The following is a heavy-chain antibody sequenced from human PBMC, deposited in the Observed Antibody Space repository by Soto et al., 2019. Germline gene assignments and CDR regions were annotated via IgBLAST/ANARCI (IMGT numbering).Heavy chain of an antibody. Sequence: PSETLSLTCTVSGGPIANNNYFWGWVRQPPGKGLEWIGSAAYRGGTSKNPSLKSRVTITFDTSKNQFSLKLTSVTAADTAVYYCAKVVVGATSHSDFDSWGQGTLVTVSS. CDR2: AAYRGGT. CDR1: GGPIANNNYF. CDR3: AKVVVGATSHSDFDS. D-gene: IGHD2-15*01. J-gene: IGHJ4*02. V-gene: IGHV4-39*01.